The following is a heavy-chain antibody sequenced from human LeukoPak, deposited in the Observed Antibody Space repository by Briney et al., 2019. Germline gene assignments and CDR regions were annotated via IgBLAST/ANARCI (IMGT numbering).Heavy chain of an antibody. CDR3: SKCLCHYWYYMDV. Sequence: GESLKISCKGSDSSLVIYWIGWARQMPGKGLEWMGIIYPGDSDTRYSPSFQGQVTISADKPISTAYLQWSDPTEWRGRSCYCSKCLCHYWYYMDVWGKGTTVTVCS. D-gene: IGHD6-13*01. CDR1: DSSLVIYW. J-gene: IGHJ6*03. CDR2: IYPGDSDT. V-gene: IGHV5-51*04.